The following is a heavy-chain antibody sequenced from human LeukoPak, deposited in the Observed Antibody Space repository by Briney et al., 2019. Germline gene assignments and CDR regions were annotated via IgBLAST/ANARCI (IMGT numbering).Heavy chain of an antibody. V-gene: IGHV3-74*01. D-gene: IGHD3-22*01. J-gene: IGHJ4*02. CDR2: INSDGSST. CDR1: GFTFSSYW. CDR3: ARAGYYYDSSGYYWDY. Sequence: GGSLRLSCAASGFTFSSYWMRWVRQAPGKGLVWVSRINSDGSSTSYADSVKGRFTISRDNAKNTLYLQMNSLRAEDTAVYYCARAGYYYDSSGYYWDYWGQGTLVTVSS.